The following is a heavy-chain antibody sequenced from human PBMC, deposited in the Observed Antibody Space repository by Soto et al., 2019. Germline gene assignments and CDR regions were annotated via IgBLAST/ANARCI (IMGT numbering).Heavy chain of an antibody. CDR1: GYTFTDYD. Sequence: QVQLVQSGAEVKKPGASVRVSCKASGYTFTDYDINWVRLATGQGLEWMGWMSPSSGYTGYAQKFQGRVTMTWDTSISTAYMELSSLTSADTAVYYCARFVRHQLPTIDYWGQGALVTVSS. V-gene: IGHV1-8*01. J-gene: IGHJ4*02. CDR2: MSPSSGYT. CDR3: ARFVRHQLPTIDY. D-gene: IGHD1-26*01.